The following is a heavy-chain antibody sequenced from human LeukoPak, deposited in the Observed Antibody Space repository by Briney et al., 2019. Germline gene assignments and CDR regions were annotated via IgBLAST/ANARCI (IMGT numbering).Heavy chain of an antibody. J-gene: IGHJ4*02. CDR3: ARWKGYGDYPFDY. CDR2: IYYSGST. D-gene: IGHD4-17*01. CDR1: GGSISSYH. V-gene: IGHV4-59*01. Sequence: SETLSLTCTVSGGSISSYHWSWIRQPPGKGLEWIGYIYYSGSTNYHPSLKSRVTISLDTSKNQFSLKLSSVTAADTAVYYCARWKGYGDYPFDYWGQGTLVTVSS.